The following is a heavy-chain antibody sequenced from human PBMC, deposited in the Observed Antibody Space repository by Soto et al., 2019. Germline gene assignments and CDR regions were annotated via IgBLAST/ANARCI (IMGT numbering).Heavy chain of an antibody. J-gene: IGHJ5*02. D-gene: IGHD2-2*02. V-gene: IGHV4-34*01. Sequence: QVQLQQLGAGLLKPSETLSLTCAVYGGSFSGYYWSWIRQPPGKGLEWIGEINHSGRTNYNPSLKSRVTISVDTSKNQFSLKLSSVTAADTAVYYCARSVVPAAIRARGGWFDPWGQGTLVTDSS. CDR1: GGSFSGYY. CDR3: ARSVVPAAIRARGGWFDP. CDR2: INHSGRT.